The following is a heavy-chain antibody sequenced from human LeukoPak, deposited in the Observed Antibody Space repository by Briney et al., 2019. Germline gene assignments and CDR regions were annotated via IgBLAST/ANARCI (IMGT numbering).Heavy chain of an antibody. Sequence: PGGSLRLSCAASGFTFSSFEMNWVRQAPGKGLEWVSSISSSSSYIYYADSVKGRFTISRDNAKNSLYLQMNSLRAEDTAVYYCAGVRRSGYYDAFEIWGQGKMVPVSS. CDR2: ISSSSSYI. CDR3: AGVRRSGYYDAFEI. V-gene: IGHV3-21*01. J-gene: IGHJ3*02. CDR1: GFTFSSFE. D-gene: IGHD3-22*01.